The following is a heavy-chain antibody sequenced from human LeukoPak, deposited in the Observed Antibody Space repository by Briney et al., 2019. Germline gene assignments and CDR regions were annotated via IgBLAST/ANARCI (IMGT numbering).Heavy chain of an antibody. D-gene: IGHD4-17*01. CDR1: EFTFRNYA. Sequence: GGSLRLSCAASEFTFRNYAMHWVRQGPGKGLEWVAVISSDAKNKYYADSVKGRFTISRDNSKNTLYLQMNSLRAEDTAVYYCAREVPGDDYGDYTPGDYYYYGMDVWGQGTTVTVSS. V-gene: IGHV3-30*04. CDR2: ISSDAKNK. J-gene: IGHJ6*02. CDR3: AREVPGDDYGDYTPGDYYYYGMDV.